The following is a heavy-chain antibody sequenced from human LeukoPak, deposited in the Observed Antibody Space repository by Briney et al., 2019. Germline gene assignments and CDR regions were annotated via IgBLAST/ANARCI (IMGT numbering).Heavy chain of an antibody. CDR3: ARPRIVGATKAPFDY. J-gene: IGHJ4*02. CDR2: INHSGST. V-gene: IGHV4-34*01. Sequence: SETLSLTCAVYGGSFSGYYWSWIRQPPEKGLEWIGEINHSGSTNYNPSLKSRVTISVDTSKNQFSLKLSSVTAADTAVYYCARPRIVGATKAPFDYWGQGTLVTVSS. CDR1: GGSFSGYY. D-gene: IGHD1-26*01.